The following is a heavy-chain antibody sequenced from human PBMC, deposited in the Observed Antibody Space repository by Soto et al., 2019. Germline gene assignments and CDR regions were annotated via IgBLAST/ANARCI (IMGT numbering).Heavy chain of an antibody. CDR1: GFTFSNYA. J-gene: IGHJ4*02. CDR3: AKRTDSILTFDY. CDR2: IIGNGGST. V-gene: IGHV3-23*01. Sequence: EVQLLDSGGGLVQPGGSLRLSCAASGFTFSNYAMSWVRQAPWKGLEWVSTIIGNGGSTYYADSVKGRFTISIDNSKNMLFLQINSLRDDDSAVYYCAKRTDSILTFDYWGQGTPVTVSS. D-gene: IGHD2-2*02.